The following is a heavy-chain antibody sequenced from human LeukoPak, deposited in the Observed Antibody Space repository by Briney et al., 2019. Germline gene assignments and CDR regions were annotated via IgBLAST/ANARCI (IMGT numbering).Heavy chain of an antibody. D-gene: IGHD3-9*01. J-gene: IGHJ6*03. CDR2: IHYSGST. CDR3: ARAWVYDTPVWGYYYYYYMDV. CDR1: GGSISSYY. V-gene: IGHV4-59*01. Sequence: PSETLSLTCTVSGGSISSYYWSWIRQPPGKGLEWIGYIHYSGSTNYNPSLKSRVTISVDTSKNQFSLKLSSVTAADTAVYYCARAWVYDTPVWGYYYYYYMDVWGKGTTVTISS.